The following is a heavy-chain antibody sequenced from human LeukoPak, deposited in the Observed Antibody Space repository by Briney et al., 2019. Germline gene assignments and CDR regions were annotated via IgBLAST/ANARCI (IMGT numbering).Heavy chain of an antibody. CDR3: ARDQVQLWLRGFDP. CDR2: INPSGGST. J-gene: IGHJ5*02. Sequence: GASVKVSCTASGYTFTGDYMHWVRQAPGHGLEWMGIINPSGGSTSNAQKFQGRVTMTRDTSTSTVYMELSSLISEDTAVYSCARDQVQLWLRGFDPWGQGTLVTVSS. CDR1: GYTFTGDY. D-gene: IGHD5-18*01. V-gene: IGHV1-46*01.